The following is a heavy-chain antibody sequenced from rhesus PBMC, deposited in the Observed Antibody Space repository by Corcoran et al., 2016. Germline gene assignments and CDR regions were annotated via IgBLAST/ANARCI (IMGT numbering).Heavy chain of an antibody. D-gene: IGHD5-42*01. CDR2: IYGSGGRN. J-gene: IGHJ2*01. V-gene: IGHV4S14*01. Sequence: QVQLQESGPGLVKPSETLSLTCAVSGYSISSGYYWGWIRQPPGKGLEWIGSIYGSGGRNYLNPSLKSRGTLSVETSKNQFSLKLSSVTAADTAVYYCARVGSSWSEWDTVGTEWYFDLWGPGTPITISS. CDR1: GYSISSGYY. CDR3: ARVGSSWSEWDTVGTEWYFDL.